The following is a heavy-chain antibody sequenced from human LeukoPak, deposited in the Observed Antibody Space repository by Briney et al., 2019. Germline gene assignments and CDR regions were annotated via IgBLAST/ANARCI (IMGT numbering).Heavy chain of an antibody. J-gene: IGHJ4*02. V-gene: IGHV4-59*01. CDR1: GGSISSYY. D-gene: IGHD1-26*01. Sequence: SGTLSLTCTVPGGSISSYYWSWIRQPPGKGLEWIGYIHYSGSSNYNPSLKSRVTISVDTSKNQFSLKLNTVTAADTAVYYCARGSIVGATPFDYWGQGTLVTVSS. CDR2: IHYSGSS. CDR3: ARGSIVGATPFDY.